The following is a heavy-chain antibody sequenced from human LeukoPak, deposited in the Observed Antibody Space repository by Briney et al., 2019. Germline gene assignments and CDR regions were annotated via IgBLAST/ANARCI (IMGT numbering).Heavy chain of an antibody. V-gene: IGHV3-23*01. CDR2: ISDNGVYA. J-gene: IGHJ4*02. Sequence: PGGSLRLSCAASGFSFSTYAMGWVRQAPGKGLEWVSIISDNGVYAYYADSVKGRFTISRDNSKDTLYLQMNSLRAEDTAVYYCSKRDIVAGVVDRWGQGALVTVFS. D-gene: IGHD5-12*01. CDR3: SKRDIVAGVVDR. CDR1: GFSFSTYA.